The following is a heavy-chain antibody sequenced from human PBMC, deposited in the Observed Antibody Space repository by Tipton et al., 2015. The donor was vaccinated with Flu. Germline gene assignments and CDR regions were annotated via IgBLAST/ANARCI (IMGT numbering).Heavy chain of an antibody. V-gene: IGHV4-59*08. CDR3: ARGGRYDSSSAY. Sequence: TLSLTCTVSGGSISSYYWSWIRQPPGKGLEWIGYIYYSGSTNYNPSLESRVTISVDTSKNQFSLKLSSVTAADTAVYYCARGGRYDSSSAYWGQGTLVTVSS. J-gene: IGHJ4*02. CDR2: IYYSGST. D-gene: IGHD6-6*01. CDR1: GGSISSYY.